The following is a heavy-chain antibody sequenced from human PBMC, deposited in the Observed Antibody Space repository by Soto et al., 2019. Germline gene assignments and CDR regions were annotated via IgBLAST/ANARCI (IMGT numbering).Heavy chain of an antibody. Sequence: GGSLRLSCAASGFNFEKFTMSWVRQAPGKGLQWVSGISGGSNVYYADSVKGRFTISRDNSKNTLFLQMNRLRAEDTAIYYCARHYSSENFFFDYWGQGALVTVSS. CDR3: ARHYSSENFFFDY. V-gene: IGHV3-23*01. J-gene: IGHJ4*02. D-gene: IGHD2-21*01. CDR1: GFNFEKFT. CDR2: ISGGSNV.